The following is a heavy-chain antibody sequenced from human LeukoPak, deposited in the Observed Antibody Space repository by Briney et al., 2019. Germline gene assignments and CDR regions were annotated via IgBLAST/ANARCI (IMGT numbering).Heavy chain of an antibody. D-gene: IGHD3-10*01. CDR2: INSDGSST. CDR1: GFTFSSYW. CDR3: ARARPLRGSGSYPHYYGMDV. J-gene: IGHJ6*02. V-gene: IGHV3-74*01. Sequence: GGSLRLSCAASGFTFSSYWMHWVRQAPGKGLVWVSRINSDGSSTSYADSVKGRFTISRDNAKNTLYLQMNSLRAEDTAVYFCARARPLRGSGSYPHYYGMDVWGQGTTVTVSS.